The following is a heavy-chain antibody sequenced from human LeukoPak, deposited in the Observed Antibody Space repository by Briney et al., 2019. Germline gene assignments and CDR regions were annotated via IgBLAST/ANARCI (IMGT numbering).Heavy chain of an antibody. J-gene: IGHJ5*02. D-gene: IGHD3-3*01. CDR2: IYHSGST. CDR3: ARGGGSYYDFWSGKDPFDP. CDR1: GYSISSGYY. Sequence: SETLSLTCNVSGYSISSGYYWGWIRQPPGKGLEWIGSIYHSGSTYYNPSLKSRVTISVDTSKNQFSLKLSSVTAADTAVYYCARGGGSYYDFWSGKDPFDPWGQGTLVTVSS. V-gene: IGHV4-38-2*02.